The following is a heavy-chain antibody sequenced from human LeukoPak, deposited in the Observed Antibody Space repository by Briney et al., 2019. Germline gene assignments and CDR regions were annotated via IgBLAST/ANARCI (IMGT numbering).Heavy chain of an antibody. CDR2: INPNSGGT. J-gene: IGHJ6*02. V-gene: IGHV1-2*02. CDR3: ARDWGIVVVPAAYGMDV. CDR1: GYTFTGYY. D-gene: IGHD2-2*01. Sequence: GASVKVSCKASGYTFTGYYMHWVRQAPGQGLEWMGWINPNSGGTNYAQKFQGRVTMTRDTSISTAYMELSRLRSDDTAVYYCARDWGIVVVPAAYGMDVWGQGTTVTVSS.